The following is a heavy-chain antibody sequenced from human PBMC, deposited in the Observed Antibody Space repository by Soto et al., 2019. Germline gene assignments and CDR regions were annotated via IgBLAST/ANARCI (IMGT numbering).Heavy chain of an antibody. J-gene: IGHJ6*02. V-gene: IGHV3-23*01. CDR2: ISGSGGST. Sequence: PGGSLRLSCAASGFTFSSYAMSWVRQAPGKGLEWVSAISGSGGSTYYADSVKGRFTISRDNSKNTLYLQMNSLRAEDTAVYYCAKDPLGWDTIRGWIRYYYCGMDVWGQGTTVTVSS. CDR3: AKDPLGWDTIRGWIRYYYCGMDV. D-gene: IGHD3-3*01. CDR1: GFTFSSYA.